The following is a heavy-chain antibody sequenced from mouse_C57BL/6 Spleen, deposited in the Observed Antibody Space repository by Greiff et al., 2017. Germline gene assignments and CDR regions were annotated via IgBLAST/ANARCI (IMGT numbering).Heavy chain of an antibody. J-gene: IGHJ3*01. V-gene: IGHV1-81*01. D-gene: IGHD2-14*01. CDR3: AVYYSRSDEAWFAY. CDR1: GYTFTSYG. Sequence: VQLQQSGAELARPGASVKLSCKASGYTFTSYGISWVKQRTGQGLEWIGEIYPTSGNTYSNEKFKGKATLTVDKSSSTAYMALSSLTARDSAVYFAAVYYSRSDEAWFAYWGQGTLVTVSA. CDR2: IYPTSGNT.